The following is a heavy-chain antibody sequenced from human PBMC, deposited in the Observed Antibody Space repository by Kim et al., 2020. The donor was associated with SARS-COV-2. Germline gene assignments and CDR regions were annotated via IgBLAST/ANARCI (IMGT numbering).Heavy chain of an antibody. CDR2: ISGSGDTI. V-gene: IGHV3-23*01. CDR3: AKRSSLSSGYNDY. CDR1: GFTFSSYG. J-gene: IGHJ4*02. Sequence: GGSLRLSCAASGFTFSSYGMTWFRQAPGKGLEWVSAISGSGDTIYYADSVKGRYTISRDNSKNTLYLQMNSLRAEDTAVYYCAKRSSLSSGYNDYWGQGTLVTVSS. D-gene: IGHD5-12*01.